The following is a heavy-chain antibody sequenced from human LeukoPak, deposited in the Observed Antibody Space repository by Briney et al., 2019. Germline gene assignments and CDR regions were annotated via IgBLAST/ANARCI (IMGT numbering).Heavy chain of an antibody. Sequence: SETLSLTCTVSGGSISSYYWGWIRQPPGKGLEWIGSIYYSGSTYYNPSLKSRVNIAVDTSKNQFSLKLSSVTAADTAVYYCARDLLAYRDYVWGSYRQTPNWFDPWGQGTLVTVSS. V-gene: IGHV4-39*07. D-gene: IGHD3-16*02. CDR3: ARDLLAYRDYVWGSYRQTPNWFDP. CDR2: IYYSGST. CDR1: GGSISSYY. J-gene: IGHJ5*02.